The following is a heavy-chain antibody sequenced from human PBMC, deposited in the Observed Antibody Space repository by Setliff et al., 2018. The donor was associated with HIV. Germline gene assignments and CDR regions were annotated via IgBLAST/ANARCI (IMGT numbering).Heavy chain of an antibody. CDR3: ARAYFGSGIYY. CDR2: IYYSGST. D-gene: IGHD3-10*01. CDR1: GGSISSGGYY. Sequence: SETLSLTCTVTGGSISSGGYYWSWIRQHPGKGLEWIGYIYYSGSTYYNPSLKSRVTISVDTSKNQFSLNLRSVTAADTAVYHCARAYFGSGIYYWGQGTLVTVSS. V-gene: IGHV4-31*03. J-gene: IGHJ4*02.